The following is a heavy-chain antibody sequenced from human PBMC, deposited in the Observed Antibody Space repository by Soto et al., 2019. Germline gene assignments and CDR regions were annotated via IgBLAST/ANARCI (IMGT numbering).Heavy chain of an antibody. CDR3: ARLLHYYCGMDV. J-gene: IGHJ6*02. CDR1: GVAVSSGTYF. V-gene: IGHV4-61*01. Sequence: QVQLQESGPGLVKPSETLSLNCTVSGVAVSSGTYFWSWIRQPPGKGLEWIGNIDYTGSTNYNPTLKGRVTMSVDTSNNQFSLKLSSVTAADTAVYYCARLLHYYCGMDVWGPGTTVTVSS. CDR2: IDYTGST.